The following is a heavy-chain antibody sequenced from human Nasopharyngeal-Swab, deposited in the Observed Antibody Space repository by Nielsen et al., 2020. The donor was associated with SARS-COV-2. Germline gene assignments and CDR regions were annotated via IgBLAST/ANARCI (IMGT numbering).Heavy chain of an antibody. CDR3: ARDLYSSGWYRTNWYFDL. CDR1: GYTFTSYY. J-gene: IGHJ2*01. D-gene: IGHD6-19*01. Sequence: ASVKVSCKASGYTFTSYYMHWVRQAPGQGLEWMGIINPSGGSTIYAQKFQGSVTMTRDTSTSTVYMELSSLRSEDTAVYYCARDLYSSGWYRTNWYFDLWGRGTLVTVSS. V-gene: IGHV1-46*01. CDR2: INPSGGST.